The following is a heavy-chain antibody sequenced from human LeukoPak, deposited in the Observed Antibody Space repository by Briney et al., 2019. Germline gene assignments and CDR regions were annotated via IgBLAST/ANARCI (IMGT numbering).Heavy chain of an antibody. Sequence: GGSLRLSCAASGFTFSSYAMSWVRQAPGKGLEWVSAISGSGGSTYYADSVKGRFTISGDNSKNTLYLQMNSLRAENTAVYYCAKDRCSGGSCYTYFDYWGQGTLVTVSS. CDR2: ISGSGGST. CDR3: AKDRCSGGSCYTYFDY. CDR1: GFTFSSYA. V-gene: IGHV3-23*01. D-gene: IGHD2-15*01. J-gene: IGHJ4*02.